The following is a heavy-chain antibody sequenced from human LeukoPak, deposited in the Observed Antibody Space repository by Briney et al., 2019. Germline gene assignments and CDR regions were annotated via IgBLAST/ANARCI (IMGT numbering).Heavy chain of an antibody. V-gene: IGHV3-21*01. CDR1: GFTFSSYT. D-gene: IGHD3-10*01. Sequence: GGSLRLSCAASGFTFSSYTMNWVRQAPGKGLEWVSSISSSSSYIYYADSVKGRFTISRDNAKNSLYLQMNSLRAEDTAVYYCARDSACGDYVDYWGQGTLVTVSS. CDR2: ISSSSSYI. J-gene: IGHJ4*02. CDR3: ARDSACGDYVDY.